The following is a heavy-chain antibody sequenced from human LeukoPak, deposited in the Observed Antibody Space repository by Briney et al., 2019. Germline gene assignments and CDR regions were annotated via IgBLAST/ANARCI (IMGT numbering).Heavy chain of an antibody. V-gene: IGHV3-7*03. J-gene: IGHJ4*02. D-gene: IGHD6-13*01. CDR3: ASPPSLGY. CDR2: IKQDGSET. CDR1: GFTFSSYA. Sequence: GGSLRLSCAASGFTFSSYAMSWVRQAPGKGLEWVANIKQDGSETHYANSVRGRFTISRDNAKNSLYLQMNTLRAEDTAVYYCASPPSLGYWGQGTLVTVSS.